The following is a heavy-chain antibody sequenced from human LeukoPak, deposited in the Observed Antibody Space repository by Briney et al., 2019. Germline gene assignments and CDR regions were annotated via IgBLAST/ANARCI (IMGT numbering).Heavy chain of an antibody. J-gene: IGHJ4*02. V-gene: IGHV3-74*01. CDR3: ARGGVAGGNDY. CDR2: INSDGSTT. Sequence: GGSLRLSCAASGLTFSRHWMHWVRQAPGKGLEWLSFINSDGSTTSHAESVKGRFTISRDNAKNTLHLQMNSLRAEDTAVYYCARGGVAGGNDYWGQGTLVTVSS. D-gene: IGHD3-10*01. CDR1: GLTFSRHW.